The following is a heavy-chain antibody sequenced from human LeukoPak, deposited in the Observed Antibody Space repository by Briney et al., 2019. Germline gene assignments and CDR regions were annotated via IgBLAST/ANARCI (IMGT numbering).Heavy chain of an antibody. J-gene: IGHJ4*02. D-gene: IGHD5-18*01. Sequence: GGSLRLSCATSGFTFSNYDMHWVRQAPGKGLEWVAVISYDGSNKYFADSVKGRFTISRDNSENTLYLQMNSLRAEDTAVYYCATPYSYGYYIDYWGQGTLVTVSS. CDR3: ATPYSYGYYIDY. V-gene: IGHV3-30*03. CDR1: GFTFSNYD. CDR2: ISYDGSNK.